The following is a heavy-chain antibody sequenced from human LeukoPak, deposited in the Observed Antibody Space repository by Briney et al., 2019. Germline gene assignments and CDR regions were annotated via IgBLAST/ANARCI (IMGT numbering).Heavy chain of an antibody. CDR3: ARAPSEIGGYYPEYFRH. D-gene: IGHD3-22*01. CDR2: IKSDGST. V-gene: IGHV3-74*01. J-gene: IGHJ1*01. CDR1: RFRFRSDW. Sequence: GGALRFSCAASRFRFRSDWMHSVRQAPGKGLVWVQRIKSDGSTNYADSVKGRFAISRDNAKNTVSLQMNSLRAEDTGVYYCARAPSEIGGYYPEYFRHWGQGTLVTVSS.